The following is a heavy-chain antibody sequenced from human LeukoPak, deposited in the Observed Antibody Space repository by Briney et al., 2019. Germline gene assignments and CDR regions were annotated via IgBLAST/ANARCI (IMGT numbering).Heavy chain of an antibody. CDR1: GFTLSAYE. V-gene: IGHV4-59*04. J-gene: IGHJ4*02. CDR3: ATRHSSGREDY. Sequence: GSLRLSCAVSGFTLSAYEMNWVRQPPGKGLEWIGAISYSGTTYYNPSLESRVTISVDTSKNQFSLNLSSVTAADTAVYYCATRHSSGREDYWGQGTLVTVSS. D-gene: IGHD6-19*01. CDR2: ISYSGTT.